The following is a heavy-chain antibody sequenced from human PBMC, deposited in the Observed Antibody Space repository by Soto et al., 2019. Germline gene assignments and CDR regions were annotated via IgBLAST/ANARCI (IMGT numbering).Heavy chain of an antibody. CDR3: TTAARLLWFGELLDY. J-gene: IGHJ4*02. CDR1: GFTFSNAW. CDR2: IKSKTDGGTT. Sequence: SLRLSCAASGFTFSNAWMNWVRQAPGKGLEWVGRIKSKTDGGTTDYAAPVKGRFTISGDDSKNTLYLQMNSLKTEDTAVYYCTTAARLLWFGELLDYWGQGTLVTVSS. D-gene: IGHD3-10*01. V-gene: IGHV3-15*07.